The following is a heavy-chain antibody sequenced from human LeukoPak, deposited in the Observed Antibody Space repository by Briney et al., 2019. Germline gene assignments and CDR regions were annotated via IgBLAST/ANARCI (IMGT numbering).Heavy chain of an antibody. CDR3: ARDRWEILRSDAFDI. Sequence: ASVKVSCKASGYTFTGYYMHWVRQAPGQGLEWMGWINPNSGGTNYAQKFQGRVTMTRDTSISTAYMELSRLRSDDTAVYYCARDRWEILRSDAFDIWGQGTMVTVSS. V-gene: IGHV1-2*02. D-gene: IGHD1-26*01. CDR2: INPNSGGT. J-gene: IGHJ3*02. CDR1: GYTFTGYY.